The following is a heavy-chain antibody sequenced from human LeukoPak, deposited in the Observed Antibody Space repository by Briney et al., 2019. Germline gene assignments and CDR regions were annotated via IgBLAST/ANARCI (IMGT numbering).Heavy chain of an antibody. CDR1: GGSISSSSFF. V-gene: IGHV4-39*01. D-gene: IGHD2-15*01. CDR3: ARLGHCSGGGSCHHDY. J-gene: IGHJ4*02. Sequence: SETLSLTCTVSGGSISSSSFFWGWIRQPPGQGLEWIAAIHYSGVTHYNPSLKSRVAISADTSRNQFSLKLNSVTATDTAVYYCARLGHCSGGGSCHHDYWGQGTLVTVSS. CDR2: IHYSGVT.